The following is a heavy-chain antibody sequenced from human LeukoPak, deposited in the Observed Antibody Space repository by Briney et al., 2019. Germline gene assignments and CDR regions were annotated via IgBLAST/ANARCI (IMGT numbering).Heavy chain of an antibody. V-gene: IGHV3-74*01. Sequence: GGSLRLSCAASGFTFSKFWTYWVRQAPGKRPVWVSRLNGDGSLTNYADSVKGRFTISRDNTKNTVYLQMNGLRAEDTAVYYCVTSMVGSNCLDSWGQGTLVIVSS. CDR1: GFTFSKFW. J-gene: IGHJ4*02. CDR3: VTSMVGSNCLDS. CDR2: LNGDGSLT. D-gene: IGHD5-24*01.